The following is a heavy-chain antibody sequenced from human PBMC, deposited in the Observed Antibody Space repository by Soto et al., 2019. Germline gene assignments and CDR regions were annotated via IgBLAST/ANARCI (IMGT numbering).Heavy chain of an antibody. CDR1: GGSIRTGGYS. CDR2: TYHSGNP. D-gene: IGHD4-17*01. CDR3: AREDYGDYGGYFDY. Sequence: QLQLQESGSGLVKPSQTLSLTCTVSGGSIRTGGYSWSWIGQPPGKGLEWIGNTYHSGNPYYNPSPKRRATISVDGYKKQFSLKVSSVSAADTAVYYCAREDYGDYGGYFDYWGQGSLVTVSS. V-gene: IGHV4-30-2*01. J-gene: IGHJ4*02.